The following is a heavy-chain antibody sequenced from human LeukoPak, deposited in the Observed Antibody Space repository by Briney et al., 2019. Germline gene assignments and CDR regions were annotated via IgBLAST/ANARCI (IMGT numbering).Heavy chain of an antibody. Sequence: SETLSLTCTVSGGSISSSRYYWGRIRQPPGKGLEWIGSIYYSGSTYYNPSLKSRLTISVDTSKNQFSLKLSSVTAADTAVYYCARLPGYGGNIDYWGQGTLVTVSS. V-gene: IGHV4-39*01. CDR2: IYYSGST. D-gene: IGHD4-23*01. CDR1: GGSISSSRYY. CDR3: ARLPGYGGNIDY. J-gene: IGHJ4*02.